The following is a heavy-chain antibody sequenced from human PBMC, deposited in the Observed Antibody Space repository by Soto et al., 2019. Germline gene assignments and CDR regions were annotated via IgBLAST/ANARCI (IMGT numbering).Heavy chain of an antibody. Sequence: QVQLVQSGAEVKKPGASVKVSCKASGYTFTSYDINWVRQATGQGLEWMGWMNPNSGNTGYAQKFQGRVTMTRNNSISTAYMELSSLRTEDTAVYYCARGGRYYYYYGMDVWGQGTTVTVSS. J-gene: IGHJ6*02. D-gene: IGHD1-26*01. CDR2: MNPNSGNT. V-gene: IGHV1-8*01. CDR3: ARGGRYYYYYGMDV. CDR1: GYTFTSYD.